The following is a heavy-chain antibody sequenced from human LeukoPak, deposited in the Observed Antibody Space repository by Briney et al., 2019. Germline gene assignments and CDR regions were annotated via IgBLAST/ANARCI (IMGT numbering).Heavy chain of an antibody. Sequence: PGGSLRLSCAASGFTFNSYTMTWVRQAPGKGLEWVSTISSSGGSTYYADSVKGRFTISRDNSKNTLYLQMNSPRAEDTAIYYCAKFPKSENCFDYWGQGTLITVSS. V-gene: IGHV3-23*01. CDR2: ISSSGGST. J-gene: IGHJ4*02. D-gene: IGHD3-3*01. CDR1: GFTFNSYT. CDR3: AKFPKSENCFDY.